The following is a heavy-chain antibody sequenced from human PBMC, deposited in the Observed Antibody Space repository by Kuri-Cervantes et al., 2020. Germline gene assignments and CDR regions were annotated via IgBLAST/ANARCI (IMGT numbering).Heavy chain of an antibody. V-gene: IGHV1-69*05. CDR1: GYTFTGYC. Sequence: SVKVSCKASGYTFTGYCIHWVRQAPGQGLEWMGGIIPIFGTANYAQKFQGRVTITTDESTSTAYMELSSLRSEDTAVYYCARGEATGVYYYYYMDVWGKGTTVTVSS. J-gene: IGHJ6*03. D-gene: IGHD7-27*01. CDR3: ARGEATGVYYYYYMDV. CDR2: IIPIFGTA.